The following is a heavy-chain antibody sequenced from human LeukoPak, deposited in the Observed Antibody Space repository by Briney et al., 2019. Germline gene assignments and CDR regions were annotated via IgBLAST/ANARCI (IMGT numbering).Heavy chain of an antibody. D-gene: IGHD5-18*01. V-gene: IGHV3-30*18. CDR3: AKGRYTPDP. CDR2: ISYDGSNK. CDR1: GFTFSSYD. Sequence: GGSLRLSCAASGFTFSSYDMHWVHQAPGKGLEWVAVISYDGSNKYYAGSVKGRFTISRDNSKNTLYLQMNSLTAEDTAVYYCAKGRYTPDPWGQGALVTVSS. J-gene: IGHJ5*02.